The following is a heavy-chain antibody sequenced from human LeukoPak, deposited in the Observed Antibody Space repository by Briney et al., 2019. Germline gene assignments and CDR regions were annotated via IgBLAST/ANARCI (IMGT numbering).Heavy chain of an antibody. D-gene: IGHD6-6*01. Sequence: GGSLRLSCAASGFTFSTYAMSWVRQAPGQGLEWVSGISGSGGNTYYADTVKGRFTISRDNSYNTLYLQMNSLRAEDTAVYYCAKGGKYSGSGSPDYWGQGTLVPVSS. V-gene: IGHV3-23*01. CDR1: GFTFSTYA. CDR3: AKGGKYSGSGSPDY. CDR2: ISGSGGNT. J-gene: IGHJ4*02.